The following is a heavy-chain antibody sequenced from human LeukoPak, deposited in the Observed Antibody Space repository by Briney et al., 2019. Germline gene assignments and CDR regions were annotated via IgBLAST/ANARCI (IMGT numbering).Heavy chain of an antibody. D-gene: IGHD3-22*01. CDR1: GFTVSSNY. CDR2: IYSGGST. V-gene: IGHV3-53*01. J-gene: IGHJ4*02. CDR3: ARANTPLPMIIDPGPFDY. Sequence: GGSLRLSCAASGFTVSSNYMSCVPQAPGKGLEWGSVIYSGGSTYYADYVKGRFTISRDNSKNRMYLQMNSLRAEDTAVYYCARANTPLPMIIDPGPFDYWGQGTLVTVSS.